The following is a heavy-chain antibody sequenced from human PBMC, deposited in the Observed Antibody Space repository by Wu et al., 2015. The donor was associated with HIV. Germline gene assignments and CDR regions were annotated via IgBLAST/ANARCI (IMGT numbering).Heavy chain of an antibody. CDR2: VIPIFKAA. CDR3: ARGPFPRSQYFGYFDL. V-gene: IGHV1-69*12. Sequence: QVQLVQSGAEVKKPGSSVKVSCKTSGDTFSSYAINWVRQAPGQGLEWLGGVIPIFKAANYAQRFQGKLTITADDSTNTAFMYLSSLRSEDTAVYYCARGPFPRSQYFGYFDLLGPGNPGHRLL. CDR1: GDTFSSYA. D-gene: IGHD2/OR15-2a*01. J-gene: IGHJ4*02.